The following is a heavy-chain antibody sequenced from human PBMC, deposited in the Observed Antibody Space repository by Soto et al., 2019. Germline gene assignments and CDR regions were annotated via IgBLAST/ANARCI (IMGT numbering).Heavy chain of an antibody. CDR1: GFSFSSYA. D-gene: IGHD2-2*01. V-gene: IGHV3-23*01. Sequence: GGSLRLSCAASGFSFSSYAMSWVRQAPGKGLEWVSTISGSDGSTYYADSVKGRFTISRDNSKNTLYLQMNSLRAEDTAVYYCAKDIVVVPAAASTGFYYYYGMDVWGQGTTVTVSS. J-gene: IGHJ6*02. CDR2: ISGSDGST. CDR3: AKDIVVVPAAASTGFYYYYGMDV.